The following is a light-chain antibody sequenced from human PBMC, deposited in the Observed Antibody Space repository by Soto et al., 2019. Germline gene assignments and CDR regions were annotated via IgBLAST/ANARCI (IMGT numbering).Light chain of an antibody. Sequence: QSALTQPASVSGSPGQSITISCTGTSSDVGGYNYVSWYQQHPGKAPKFMIYDVSNRPSGVSNRFSGSKSGNTASLTISGLQAEDEADYSCSSNTTSNNRQIVFGTGTKLTVL. CDR1: SSDVGGYNY. CDR2: DVS. CDR3: SSNTTSNNRQIV. V-gene: IGLV2-14*01. J-gene: IGLJ1*01.